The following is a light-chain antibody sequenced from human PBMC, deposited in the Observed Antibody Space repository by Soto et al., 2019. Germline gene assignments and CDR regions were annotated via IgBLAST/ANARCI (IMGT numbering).Light chain of an antibody. CDR1: SSNVGSNT. CDR3: AAWDSSLNGWV. Sequence: QSVLTQPPSVSGTPGQRVTISCSGSSSNVGSNTVNWYQQVPGTAPKVLIFGNNQRPSGVPDRFSGSESGTSASLAISGLQSEDEADYYCAAWDSSLNGWVFGGGTKLTVL. J-gene: IGLJ3*02. CDR2: GNN. V-gene: IGLV1-44*01.